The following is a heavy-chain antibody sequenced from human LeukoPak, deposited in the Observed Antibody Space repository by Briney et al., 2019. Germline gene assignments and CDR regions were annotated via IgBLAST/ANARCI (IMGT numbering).Heavy chain of an antibody. Sequence: GGSLRLSCAASGFTFSSYWMHWVRQAPGKGLLWVSRINSDGSSTSYADSVKGRFTISRDNAKNTLYLQMNSLRAEDTAVYYCARDGPTAMVYFDYWGQGTLVTVSS. CDR2: INSDGSST. J-gene: IGHJ4*02. CDR3: ARDGPTAMVYFDY. V-gene: IGHV3-74*01. CDR1: GFTFSSYW. D-gene: IGHD5-18*01.